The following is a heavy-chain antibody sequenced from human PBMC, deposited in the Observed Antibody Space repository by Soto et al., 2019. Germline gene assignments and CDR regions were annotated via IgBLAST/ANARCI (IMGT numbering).Heavy chain of an antibody. V-gene: IGHV4-34*01. CDR3: ARDTTYDYIWGSYRSRGWFDP. Sequence: PSETLSLTCAVYGGSFSGYYWSWIRQPPGKGLEWIGEINHSGSTNYNPSLKSRVTISVDTSKNQFSLKLSSVTAADTAVYYCARDTTYDYIWGSYRSRGWFDPWGQGTLVTVSS. D-gene: IGHD3-16*02. J-gene: IGHJ5*02. CDR1: GGSFSGYY. CDR2: INHSGST.